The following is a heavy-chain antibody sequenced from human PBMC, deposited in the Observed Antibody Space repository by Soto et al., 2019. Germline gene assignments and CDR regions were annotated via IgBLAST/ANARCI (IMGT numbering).Heavy chain of an antibody. J-gene: IGHJ4*02. D-gene: IGHD3-10*01. Sequence: GGSLRLSCAASGFTFSSDSMNWVRQAPGKGLEWVSSISSSSSYIYYADSVKGRFTISRDNAKNSLYLQMNSLRAEDTAVYYCARTDHEGNYFDYWGQGTLVTVSS. V-gene: IGHV3-21*01. CDR3: ARTDHEGNYFDY. CDR1: GFTFSSDS. CDR2: ISSSSSYI.